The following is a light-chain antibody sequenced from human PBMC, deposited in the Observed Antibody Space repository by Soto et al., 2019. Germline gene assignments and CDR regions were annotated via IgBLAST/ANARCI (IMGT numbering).Light chain of an antibody. V-gene: IGKV3-11*01. CDR1: QSVSSY. CDR2: DAS. Sequence: EIVLTQSPATLSLSPGERATLSCRASQSVSSYLAWYQQKPGQAPRLLIYDASNRATGIPARFSGSGSGTEFTLTISSLQPDDFATYYCQQYNSYSSYTFGQGTKVDIK. CDR3: QQYNSYSSYT. J-gene: IGKJ2*01.